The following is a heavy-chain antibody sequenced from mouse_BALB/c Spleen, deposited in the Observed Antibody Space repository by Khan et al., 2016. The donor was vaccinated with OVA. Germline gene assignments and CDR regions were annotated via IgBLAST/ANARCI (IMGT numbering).Heavy chain of an antibody. V-gene: IGHV3-2*02. CDR2: ISYSGST. Sequence: EVQLVESGPGLVKPSQSLSLTCTVTGYSITSNYAWNWIRQLPGNKLEWMGYISYSGSTSYNPSLKSRISITRDTSKNQFFLQLNSVTTEDAATYDCARGNYYGDAMDYWGQGTSVTVSS. CDR1: GYSITSNYA. D-gene: IGHD1-1*01. J-gene: IGHJ4*01. CDR3: ARGNYYGDAMDY.